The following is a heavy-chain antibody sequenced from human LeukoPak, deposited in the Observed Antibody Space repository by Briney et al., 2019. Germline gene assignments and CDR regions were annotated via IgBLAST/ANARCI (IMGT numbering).Heavy chain of an antibody. CDR3: ARAYVIDY. CDR1: GFTFSSYS. J-gene: IGHJ4*02. D-gene: IGHD3-16*01. V-gene: IGHV3-21*01. Sequence: GGSLRLSCAASGFTFSSYSMNWVRQAPGKGLEWVSSISSSSSYIYHADSVKGRFTISRDNAKNSLYLQMNSLRAEDTAVYYCARAYVIDYWGQGTLVTVSS. CDR2: ISSSSSYI.